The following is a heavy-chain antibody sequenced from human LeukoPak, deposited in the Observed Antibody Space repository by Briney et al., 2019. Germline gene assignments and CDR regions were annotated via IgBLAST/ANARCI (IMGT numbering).Heavy chain of an antibody. CDR1: GFTFSNYL. CDR3: TREYASSSGRAFDY. CDR2: ISTDGSAT. Sequence: GGSLRLSCAASGFTFSNYLIHWVRQAPGKGLVWVSRISTDGSATTYADSVKGRFTISRDNAQNTLYLQMNSLRVEDTAVYYCTREYASSSGRAFDYWGQGTLVTVSS. J-gene: IGHJ4*02. V-gene: IGHV3-74*03. D-gene: IGHD2-8*01.